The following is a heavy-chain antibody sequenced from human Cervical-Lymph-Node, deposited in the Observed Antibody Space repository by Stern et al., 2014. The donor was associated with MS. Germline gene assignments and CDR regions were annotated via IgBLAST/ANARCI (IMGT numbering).Heavy chain of an antibody. J-gene: IGHJ4*02. CDR2: IRSRANGQTT. V-gene: IGHV3-73*01. D-gene: IGHD3-10*01. CDR1: GIIFSGTS. CDR3: VSDGSGWRN. Sequence: EVQLVESGGGLLQPGGSLKLSCVASGIIFSGTSMHWVRQASGKGLEWIGRIRSRANGQTTVYTASVKGRFTISRDDSKNTAYLQMNSLKTEDTAVYYCVSDGSGWRNWGQGTLVTVSS.